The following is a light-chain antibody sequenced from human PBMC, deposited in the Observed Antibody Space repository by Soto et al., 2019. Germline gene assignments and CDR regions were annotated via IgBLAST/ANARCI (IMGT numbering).Light chain of an antibody. CDR1: SSDVGDYNY. CDR3: SSYAGSNSVV. Sequence: QSALTQPPSASGSPGQSVTISCIGTSSDVGDYNYVSWYQQHPGKAPKFMIYEVSKRPSGVPDRFSGSKSGNTASLTVSGLQAEDEADYYCSSYAGSNSVVFGGGTKLTVL. V-gene: IGLV2-8*01. CDR2: EVS. J-gene: IGLJ2*01.